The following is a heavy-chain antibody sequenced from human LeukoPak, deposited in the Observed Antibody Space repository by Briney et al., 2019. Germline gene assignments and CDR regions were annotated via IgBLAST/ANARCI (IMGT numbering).Heavy chain of an antibody. Sequence: PSETLSLTCTVSGGSISSSSYYWGWIRQPPGKGLEWIGSIYYSGSTYYNPSLKSRVTISVDTSKNQFSLKLSSVTAADTAVYYCARPHGGVYYFDYWGQGTLVTVSS. J-gene: IGHJ4*02. CDR1: GGSISSSSYY. CDR2: IYYSGST. V-gene: IGHV4-39*01. D-gene: IGHD2-15*01. CDR3: ARPHGGVYYFDY.